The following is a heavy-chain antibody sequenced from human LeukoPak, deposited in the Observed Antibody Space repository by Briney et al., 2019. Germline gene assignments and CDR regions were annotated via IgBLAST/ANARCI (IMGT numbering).Heavy chain of an antibody. CDR3: ARARRLGYCSGGSCSYYFDY. D-gene: IGHD2-15*01. CDR1: GYTFTSYD. CDR2: MNPNSGNT. J-gene: IGHJ4*02. V-gene: IGHV1-8*01. Sequence: ASVKVSCKASGYTFTSYDINWVRQATGQGLEWMGWMNPNSGNTGYAQKFQGRVTMTRITSISTAYMELSSLRSEDTAVYYCARARRLGYCSGGSCSYYFDYWGQGTLVTVSS.